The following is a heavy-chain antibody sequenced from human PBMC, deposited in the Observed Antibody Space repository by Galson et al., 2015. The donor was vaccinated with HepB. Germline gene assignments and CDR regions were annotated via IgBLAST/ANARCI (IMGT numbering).Heavy chain of an antibody. V-gene: IGHV3-30*18. CDR1: GFTFSNYG. J-gene: IGHJ4*02. CDR2: ISYDGTNK. Sequence: SLRLSCAASGFTFSNYGMHWVRQVPGKGLEWVAVISYDGTNKYYADSVKGRFTISRDNSKNTLDLQMNSLRDDDTAVYYCAKVGDSGSYMFQFDCWGQGSLVIVSS. CDR3: AKVGDSGSYMFQFDC. D-gene: IGHD1-26*01.